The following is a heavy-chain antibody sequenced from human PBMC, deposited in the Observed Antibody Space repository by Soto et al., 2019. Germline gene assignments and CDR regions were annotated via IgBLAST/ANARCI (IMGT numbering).Heavy chain of an antibody. Sequence: VASVKVSCKASGYTFTSYDINWVRQATGQGLEWMGWMNPNSGNTGYAQKFQGRVTMTRNTTISTAYMELSSLRSEDTAVYYCAIVVVPTIDAFDIWGQGTMVTVSS. D-gene: IGHD2-2*01. CDR2: MNPNSGNT. CDR1: GYTFTSYD. V-gene: IGHV1-8*01. J-gene: IGHJ3*02. CDR3: AIVVVPTIDAFDI.